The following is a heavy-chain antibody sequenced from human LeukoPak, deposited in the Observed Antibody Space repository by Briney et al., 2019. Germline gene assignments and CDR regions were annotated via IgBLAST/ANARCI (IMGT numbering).Heavy chain of an antibody. Sequence: SETLSLTCAVYGGSFSGYYWSWIRQPPGKGLEWIGEINHSGSTNYSPSLKSRVTISVDTSKNQFSLKLSSVTAADTAVYYCARTARDYYDSSGQNWFDPWGQGTLVTVSS. CDR3: ARTARDYYDSSGQNWFDP. V-gene: IGHV4-34*01. J-gene: IGHJ5*02. CDR1: GGSFSGYY. D-gene: IGHD3-22*01. CDR2: INHSGST.